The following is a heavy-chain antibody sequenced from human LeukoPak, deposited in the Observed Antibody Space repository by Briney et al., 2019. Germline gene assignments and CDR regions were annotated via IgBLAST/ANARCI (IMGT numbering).Heavy chain of an antibody. D-gene: IGHD3-3*01. V-gene: IGHV4-59*01. J-gene: IGHJ6*02. CDR3: AKVHSFGGFLEWPENYYGMDV. Sequence: MPSETLSLTCTVSGGSISSYYWSWIRQPPGKGLEWIGYIYYSGSTNYNPSLKSRVTISVDTSKNQFSLKLSSVTAADTAVYYCAKVHSFGGFLEWPENYYGMDVWGQGTTVTVSS. CDR1: GGSISSYY. CDR2: IYYSGST.